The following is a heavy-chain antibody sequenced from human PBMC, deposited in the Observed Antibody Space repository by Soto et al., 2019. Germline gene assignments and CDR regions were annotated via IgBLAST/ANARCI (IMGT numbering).Heavy chain of an antibody. V-gene: IGHV1-69*13. CDR1: GGTFSSYA. CDR3: ARTALYSSSWYGVYNWFDP. D-gene: IGHD6-13*01. J-gene: IGHJ5*02. CDR2: IIPIFGTA. Sequence: SVTVSCKASGGTFSSYAISWVRQAPGQGLEWMGGIIPIFGTANYAQKFQGRVTITADESTSTAYMELSRLRSEDTAVYYCARTALYSSSWYGVYNWFDPWSQGTLVTVSS.